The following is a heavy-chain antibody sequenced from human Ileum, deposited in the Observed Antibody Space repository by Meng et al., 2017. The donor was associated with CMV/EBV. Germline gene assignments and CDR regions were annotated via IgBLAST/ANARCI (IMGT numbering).Heavy chain of an antibody. CDR1: GYTFTSYD. Sequence: SGYTFTSYDINWVRQATGQGLEWMGWMNPNSTNTGYAQKFQGRVTMTRNTSISTAYMELSSLRSEDTAVYYCASSGSSTSLGAFDIWGQGTMVTVSS. V-gene: IGHV1-8*01. CDR2: MNPNSTNT. J-gene: IGHJ3*02. CDR3: ASSGSSTSLGAFDI. D-gene: IGHD2-2*01.